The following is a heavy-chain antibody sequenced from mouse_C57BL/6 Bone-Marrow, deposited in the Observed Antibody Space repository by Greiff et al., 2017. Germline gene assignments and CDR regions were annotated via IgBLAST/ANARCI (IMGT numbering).Heavy chain of an antibody. V-gene: IGHV5-15*01. D-gene: IGHD1-1*01. CDR2: ISNLAYSI. CDR1: GFTFSDYG. CDR3: ARQDYGSSYDYAMDY. J-gene: IGHJ4*01. Sequence: EVKLMESGGGLVQPGGSLKLSCAASGFTFSDYGMAWVRQAPRKGPEWVAFISNLAYSIYYADTVTGRFTISRENAKNTLYLERSSLRSADTAMDYCARQDYGSSYDYAMDYWGQGTSVTVSS.